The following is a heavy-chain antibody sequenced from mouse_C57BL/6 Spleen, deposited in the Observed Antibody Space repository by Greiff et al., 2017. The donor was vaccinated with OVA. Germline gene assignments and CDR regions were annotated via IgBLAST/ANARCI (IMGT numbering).Heavy chain of an antibody. J-gene: IGHJ1*03. Sequence: VQLQQSGPELVKPGASVKIPCKASGYTFTDYNMDWVKQSHGKSLEWIGDINPNNGGTIYNQKFKGKATLTVDKSSSTAYMELRSLTSEDTAVYYCARRMYYYGSSHWYFDVWGTGTTVTVSS. CDR3: ARRMYYYGSSHWYFDV. CDR1: GYTFTDYN. D-gene: IGHD1-1*01. V-gene: IGHV1-18*01. CDR2: INPNNGGT.